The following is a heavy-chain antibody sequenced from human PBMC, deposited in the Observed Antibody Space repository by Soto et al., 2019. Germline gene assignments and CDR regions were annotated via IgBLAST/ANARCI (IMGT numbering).Heavy chain of an antibody. D-gene: IGHD5-18*01. V-gene: IGHV1-46*01. CDR1: GYTFTSHY. Sequence: VSVKLYCKASGYTFTSHYMHLVRQAPGQGLEWMGIINPSGGSTSYAQKFQGRVTMTRDTSTSTVYMELSSLRSEDTAVYYCARGDRYSYGSYYFDYWGQGTLVTAPQ. J-gene: IGHJ4*02. CDR3: ARGDRYSYGSYYFDY. CDR2: INPSGGST.